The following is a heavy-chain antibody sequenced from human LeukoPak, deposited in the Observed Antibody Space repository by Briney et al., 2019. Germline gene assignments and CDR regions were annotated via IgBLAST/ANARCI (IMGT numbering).Heavy chain of an antibody. V-gene: IGHV3-7*01. Sequence: GGSLRLSCAASGFTFSSYWMSWVRQAPGKGLEWVANIKQDGSETYYADSVKGRFTISKDNAKSALYLQMNSLRVEDTAVYYCATLLLVCEACHNDYWGQGTLVTVSS. D-gene: IGHD3-10*01. CDR2: IKQDGSET. J-gene: IGHJ4*02. CDR1: GFTFSSYW. CDR3: ATLLLVCEACHNDY.